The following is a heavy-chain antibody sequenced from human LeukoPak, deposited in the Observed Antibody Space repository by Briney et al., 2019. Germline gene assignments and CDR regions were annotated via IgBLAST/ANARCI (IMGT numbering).Heavy chain of an antibody. CDR3: ARDLPGYSYGYPEEESDY. J-gene: IGHJ4*02. V-gene: IGHV1-2*02. D-gene: IGHD5-18*01. CDR1: GYTFTGYY. CDR2: IIPILGIA. Sequence: ASVKVSCKASGYTFTGYYMHWVRQAPGQGLEWMGRIIPILGIANYAQKFQGRVTMTRDTSISTAYMELSRLRSDDTAVYYCARDLPGYSYGYPEEESDYWGQGTLVTVSS.